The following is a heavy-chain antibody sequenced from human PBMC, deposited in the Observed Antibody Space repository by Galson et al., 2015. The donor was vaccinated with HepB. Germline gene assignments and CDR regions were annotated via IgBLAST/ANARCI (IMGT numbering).Heavy chain of an antibody. CDR1: GYTFSNYD. J-gene: IGHJ4*02. Sequence: SVKVSCKASGYTFSNYDISWVRQAPGQGLEWMGWISAYNGNTNYAQKFQGRVTMTTDTSTSTAYMELRSLRSDDTAVYYCARVGDFWCGYYQTHYFDYWGQGTLVTVSS. V-gene: IGHV1-18*01. CDR3: ARVGDFWCGYYQTHYFDY. D-gene: IGHD3-3*01. CDR2: ISAYNGNT.